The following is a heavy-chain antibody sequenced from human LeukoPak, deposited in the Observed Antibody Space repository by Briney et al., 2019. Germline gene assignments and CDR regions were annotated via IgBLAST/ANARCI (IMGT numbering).Heavy chain of an antibody. CDR2: ISSSSSTK. CDR3: ARDFDYYDSSGYLEPFDY. CDR1: GFTFNTYS. J-gene: IGHJ4*02. V-gene: IGHV3-48*01. Sequence: GGSLRLSCAASGFTFNTYSINWVRRAPGKGLEWVSYISSSSSTKYYADSVKGRFTISRDNAKNSLYLQMNSLRAEDTAVYYCARDFDYYDSSGYLEPFDYWGQGTLVTVSS. D-gene: IGHD3-22*01.